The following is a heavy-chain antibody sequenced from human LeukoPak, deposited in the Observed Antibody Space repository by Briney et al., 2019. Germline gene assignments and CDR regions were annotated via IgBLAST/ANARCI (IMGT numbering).Heavy chain of an antibody. CDR1: GGSFSGYY. CDR2: INHSGST. J-gene: IGHJ4*02. CDR3: ARAPYYYGSGSYS. Sequence: SETLSLTCAVYGGSFSGYYWTWIRQPPGKGLEWIGEINHSGSTNYNPSLKSRVTISIDTSKNQFSLKLSSVTAADTAVYYCARAPYYYGSGSYSWGQGTLVTVSS. V-gene: IGHV4-34*01. D-gene: IGHD3-10*01.